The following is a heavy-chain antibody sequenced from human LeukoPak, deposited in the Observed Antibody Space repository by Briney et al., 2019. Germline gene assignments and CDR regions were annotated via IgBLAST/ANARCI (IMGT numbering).Heavy chain of an antibody. CDR3: ASTYYYDSSGYEWLDP. D-gene: IGHD3-22*01. Sequence: ASVKVSCKASGYTFTSYGISWVRQAPGQGLEWMGWISAYNGNTNYAQKPQGRVTMTTDTSTSTAYMELRSLRSDDTAVYYCASTYYYDSSGYEWLDPWGQGTLVTVSS. CDR1: GYTFTSYG. V-gene: IGHV1-18*01. J-gene: IGHJ5*02. CDR2: ISAYNGNT.